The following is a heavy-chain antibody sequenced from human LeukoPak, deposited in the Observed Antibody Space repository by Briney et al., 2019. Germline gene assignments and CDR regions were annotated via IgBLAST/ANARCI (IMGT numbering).Heavy chain of an antibody. Sequence: SVKVSCKASGGTFSSYAISWVRQAPGQGLEWMGGIIPIFGTANYAQKFQGRVTITADKSTSTAYMELSSLRSEDTAVYYCAADMYYDILTGYQNFDYWGQGTLVTVSS. CDR1: GGTFSSYA. J-gene: IGHJ4*02. CDR2: IIPIFGTA. D-gene: IGHD3-9*01. V-gene: IGHV1-69*06. CDR3: AADMYYDILTGYQNFDY.